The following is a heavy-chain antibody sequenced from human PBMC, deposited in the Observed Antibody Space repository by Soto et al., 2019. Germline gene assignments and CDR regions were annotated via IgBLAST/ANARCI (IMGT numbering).Heavy chain of an antibody. V-gene: IGHV4-31*03. Sequence: QVQLQESGPGLVRPSQTLSLTCSVSGASISSGVYCWSWIRQHPGKGLEWIGYICYSGSTYYNPSLKSRFTISVDTSKNQFSLKLNSVTAADTAVYYCGRDRDYVSNWGQGTLVTVSS. CDR3: GRDRDYVSN. J-gene: IGHJ4*02. CDR1: GASISSGVYC. D-gene: IGHD3-16*01. CDR2: ICYSGST.